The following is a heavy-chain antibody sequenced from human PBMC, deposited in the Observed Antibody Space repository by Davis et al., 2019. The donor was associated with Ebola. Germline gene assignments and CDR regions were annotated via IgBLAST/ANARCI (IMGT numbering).Heavy chain of an antibody. J-gene: IGHJ4*02. D-gene: IGHD3-22*01. CDR1: GYSISSGYY. Sequence: SETLSLTCTVSGYSISSGYYWGWIRQPPGKGLEWIGYIYHDGTTYYNPSLKSRVTISVDTSKNQFSLKLSSVTAADTAVYYCARHPGAITMIVVPQYFDYWGQGTLVTVSS. CDR3: ARHPGAITMIVVPQYFDY. CDR2: IYHDGTT. V-gene: IGHV4-38-2*02.